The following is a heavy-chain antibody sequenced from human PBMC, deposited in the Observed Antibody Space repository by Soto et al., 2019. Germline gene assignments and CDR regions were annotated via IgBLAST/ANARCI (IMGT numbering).Heavy chain of an antibody. CDR1: GFTFSSYG. J-gene: IGHJ4*02. Sequence: GGSLRLSCAASGFTFSSYGMHWVRQAPGKGLEWVAVIWYDGSNKYYADSVKGRFTISRDNSKNTLYLQMNSLRAEDTAVYYCARDKFRTTGIDYWGQGTLVTVSS. V-gene: IGHV3-33*01. CDR3: ARDKFRTTGIDY. D-gene: IGHD4-17*01. CDR2: IWYDGSNK.